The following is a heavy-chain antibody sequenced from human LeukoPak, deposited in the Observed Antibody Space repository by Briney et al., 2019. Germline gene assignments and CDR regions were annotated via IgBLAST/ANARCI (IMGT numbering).Heavy chain of an antibody. CDR1: GGSFSGYY. Sequence: SETLSLTCAVYGGSFSGYYWSWIRQPPGKGLEWIGEINHSGSTNYNPSLKSRVTISVDTSKKQFSLKLSSVTAADTAVYYCARRNRAAAGVDYWGQGTLVTVSS. J-gene: IGHJ4*02. CDR2: INHSGST. D-gene: IGHD6-13*01. CDR3: ARRNRAAAGVDY. V-gene: IGHV4-34*01.